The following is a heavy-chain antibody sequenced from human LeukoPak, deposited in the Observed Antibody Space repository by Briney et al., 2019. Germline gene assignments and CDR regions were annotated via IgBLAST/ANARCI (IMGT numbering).Heavy chain of an antibody. J-gene: IGHJ4*02. V-gene: IGHV4-59*01. CDR3: ARWPNWNPYYFDY. Sequence: TSETLSLTCTVSGGSISSYYWSWIRQPPGKGLEWIGYIYYSGSTNYNPSLKSRVTISVDTSKNQFSLKLSSVTAADTAVYYCARWPNWNPYYFDYWGQGTLVTVSS. CDR1: GGSISSYY. D-gene: IGHD1-20*01. CDR2: IYYSGST.